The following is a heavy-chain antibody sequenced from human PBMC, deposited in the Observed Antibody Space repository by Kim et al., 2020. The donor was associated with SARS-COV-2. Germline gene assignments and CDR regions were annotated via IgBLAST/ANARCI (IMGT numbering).Heavy chain of an antibody. V-gene: IGHV1-18*01. J-gene: IGHJ4*02. D-gene: IGHD3-9*01. CDR3: ARDPNYDILTGPPDY. Sequence: QKLQGRVTMTTDTSTSTAYMELRSLRSDDTAVYYCARDPNYDILTGPPDYWGQGTLVTVSS.